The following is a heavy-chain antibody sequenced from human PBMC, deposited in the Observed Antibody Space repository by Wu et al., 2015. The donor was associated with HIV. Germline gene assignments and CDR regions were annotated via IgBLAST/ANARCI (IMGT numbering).Heavy chain of an antibody. V-gene: IGHV1-2*02. CDR2: INPNSGGT. Sequence: QVQLVQSGAEVKKPGASVKVSCKASGYTFTGYYMHWVRQAPGQGLEWMGWINPNSGGTNYAQKFQGRVTMTRDTSISTAYMELSRLRSDDTAVYYCARVAAKSPDPYDSSGYNDYWGQGTLVTVSS. J-gene: IGHJ4*02. CDR3: ARVAAKSPDPYDSSGYNDY. D-gene: IGHD3-22*01. CDR1: GYTFTGYY.